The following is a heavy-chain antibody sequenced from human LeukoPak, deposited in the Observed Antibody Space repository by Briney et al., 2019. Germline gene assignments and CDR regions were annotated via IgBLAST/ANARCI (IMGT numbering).Heavy chain of an antibody. CDR3: AHRTAFDS. D-gene: IGHD1-14*01. CDR1: GFTFRSHA. Sequence: PGGSLSLSCAASGFTFRSHAMSWVRQAPGKGLEWVSTITSISNTYYPDSVKGRFTISRDNSRDTLYLQMNTLRAEDTAIYYRAHRTAFDSWGQGTLVTVSS. V-gene: IGHV3-23*01. J-gene: IGHJ4*02. CDR2: ITSISNT.